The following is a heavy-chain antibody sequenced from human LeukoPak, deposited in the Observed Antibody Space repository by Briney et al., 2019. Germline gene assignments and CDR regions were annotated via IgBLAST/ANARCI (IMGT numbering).Heavy chain of an antibody. J-gene: IGHJ3*02. V-gene: IGHV1-69*04. Sequence: GASVKVSCKASGGTFSSYAISWVRQAPGQGLEWMGRIIPIFGIANYAQKFQGRVTITADKSTSTAYMELGSLRSEDTAVYYCARSLYCSSTSCYTGFYAFDIWGQGTMVTVSS. D-gene: IGHD2-2*02. CDR3: ARSLYCSSTSCYTGFYAFDI. CDR1: GGTFSSYA. CDR2: IIPIFGIA.